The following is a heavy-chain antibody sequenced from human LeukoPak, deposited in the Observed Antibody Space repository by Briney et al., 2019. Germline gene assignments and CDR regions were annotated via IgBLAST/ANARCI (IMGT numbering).Heavy chain of an antibody. CDR2: INHSGST. Sequence: SESLSLTCAVYGGSFSGYYWSWIRQPPGKGLEWIGEINHSGSTNYNPSLKSRVTISVDTSKNQFSLKLSSVTAADTAVYYCARATGIAAAGPHYYFDYWGQGTLVTVSS. J-gene: IGHJ4*02. CDR1: GGSFSGYY. V-gene: IGHV4-34*01. CDR3: ARATGIAAAGPHYYFDY. D-gene: IGHD6-13*01.